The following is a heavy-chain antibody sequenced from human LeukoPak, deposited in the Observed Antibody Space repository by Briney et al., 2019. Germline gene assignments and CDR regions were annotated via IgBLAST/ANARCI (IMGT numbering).Heavy chain of an antibody. J-gene: IGHJ4*02. CDR1: GFTFSSYG. Sequence: GGSLRLSCAASGFTFSSYGMHWVRQAPGKGLEGVAFIRYDGSNKYYADSVKGRFTISRDNSKNTLYLQMNSLRAEDTAVYYCANLTPVYDSSGYHPDLFDYWGQGTLVTVSS. CDR3: ANLTPVYDSSGYHPDLFDY. D-gene: IGHD3-22*01. CDR2: IRYDGSNK. V-gene: IGHV3-30*02.